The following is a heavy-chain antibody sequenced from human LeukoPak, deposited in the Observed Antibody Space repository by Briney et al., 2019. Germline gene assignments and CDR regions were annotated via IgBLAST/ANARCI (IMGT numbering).Heavy chain of an antibody. CDR3: ARALLLTAFDI. CDR1: GFTFSRYA. CDR2: IQYDGSSK. V-gene: IGHV3-30*04. D-gene: IGHD3-22*01. Sequence: QPGGSLRLSCAASGFTFSRYAVHWVRQAPGKGLECVAFIQYDGSSKYYADSVKGRFTISRDNSKNTLYLQMDSLRAEDTAVYYCARALLLTAFDIWGQGTMVTVSS. J-gene: IGHJ3*02.